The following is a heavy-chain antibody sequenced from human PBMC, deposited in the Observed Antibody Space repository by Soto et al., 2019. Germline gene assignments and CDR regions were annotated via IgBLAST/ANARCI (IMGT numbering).Heavy chain of an antibody. CDR2: ISSTTNYI. J-gene: IGHJ4*02. CDR1: GFTFTRYS. CDR3: ARESEDLTSNFDY. Sequence: PGGSLRLSCAASGFTFTRYSINWVRQAPGKGLEWVSSISSTTNYIYYGDSMKGRLTISRDNAKNSLYLEMNSLRAEDMAVYYCARESEDLTSNFDYWGQGTLVTVSS. V-gene: IGHV3-21*06.